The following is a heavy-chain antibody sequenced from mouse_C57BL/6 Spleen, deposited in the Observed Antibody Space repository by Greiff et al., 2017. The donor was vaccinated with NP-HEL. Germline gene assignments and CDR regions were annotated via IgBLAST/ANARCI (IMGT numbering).Heavy chain of an antibody. D-gene: IGHD2-3*01. V-gene: IGHV8-8*01. CDR2: IWWADDK. CDR1: GFSLSTFGMG. Sequence: QVTLKVCGPGILQPSQTLSLTCSFSGFSLSTFGMGVGWIRQPSGKGLEWLAHIWWADDKYYNPALKSRLTISKDTSKNQVFLKIANVDTADTATYYCARIRWDPGSYDGYYDYAMDYWGQGTSVTVSS. CDR3: ARIRWDPGSYDGYYDYAMDY. J-gene: IGHJ4*01.